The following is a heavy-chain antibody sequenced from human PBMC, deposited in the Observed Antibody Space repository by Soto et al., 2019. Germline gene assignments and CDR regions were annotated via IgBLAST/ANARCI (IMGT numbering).Heavy chain of an antibody. V-gene: IGHV3-30*18. CDR3: AKDVLRFLEWLAFYGMDV. D-gene: IGHD3-3*01. Sequence: QVQLVESGGGVVQPGRSLRLSCAASGFTFSSYGMHWVRQAPGKGLEWVAVISYDGSNKYYADSVKGRFTISRDNSKNKLYLQMNRLRAEDTAVYYCAKDVLRFLEWLAFYGMDVWGQGTTVTVSS. CDR1: GFTFSSYG. CDR2: ISYDGSNK. J-gene: IGHJ6*02.